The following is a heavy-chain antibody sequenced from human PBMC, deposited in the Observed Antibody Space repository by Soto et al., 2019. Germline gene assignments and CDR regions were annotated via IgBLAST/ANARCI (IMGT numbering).Heavy chain of an antibody. D-gene: IGHD1-26*01. CDR1: GFTFSSYA. J-gene: IGHJ3*02. CDR3: EKILSGAMAPVDAFDI. Sequence: GGSLRLSCAASGFTFSSYAMSWVRQAPGKGLEWVSAISGSGGSTYYADSVKGRFTISRDNSKNTLYLQMNSLRAEDTAVYYCEKILSGAMAPVDAFDIWGQGTMVTVSS. V-gene: IGHV3-23*01. CDR2: ISGSGGST.